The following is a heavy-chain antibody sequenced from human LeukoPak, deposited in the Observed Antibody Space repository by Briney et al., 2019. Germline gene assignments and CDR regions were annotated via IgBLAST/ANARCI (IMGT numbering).Heavy chain of an antibody. CDR3: ARAGGYGLIDY. J-gene: IGHJ4*02. V-gene: IGHV4-39*07. CDR1: GGSISSSSYY. D-gene: IGHD5-18*01. Sequence: SETLSLTCTVSGGSISSSSYYWGWIRQPPGTGLEWIGSIYHSGTTYSGSTYYNPSLKSRVTISLDTSKNQFSLKVGSMTAADTAVYYCARAGGYGLIDYWGQGTMVTVSS. CDR2: IYHSGTTYSGST.